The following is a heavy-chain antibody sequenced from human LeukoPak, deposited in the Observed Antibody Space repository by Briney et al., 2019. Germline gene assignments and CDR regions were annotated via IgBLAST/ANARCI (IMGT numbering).Heavy chain of an antibody. CDR1: GYTFTSYD. D-gene: IGHD3-3*01. CDR2: MNPNSGNT. J-gene: IGHJ4*02. V-gene: IGHV1-8*03. CDR3: ASCRETDFWSGYYSPWDY. Sequence: ASVTVSCKASGYTFTSYDINWVRQATGQGLEWMGWMNPNSGNTGYAQKFQGRVTITRNTSISTAYMELSSLRSEDTAVYYCASCRETDFWSGYYSPWDYWGQGTLVTVSS.